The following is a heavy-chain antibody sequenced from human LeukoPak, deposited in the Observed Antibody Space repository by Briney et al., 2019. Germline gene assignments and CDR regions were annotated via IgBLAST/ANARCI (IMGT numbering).Heavy chain of an antibody. Sequence: GGSLRLSCAASGFTFTRYWMAWVRQAPGKGLEWVANIKQDGSEQYHVDSVRGRFTMSRDNTKNIVFLQMDSLRVEDTAVYYCASSDDAFDIWGQGTMVTVSS. CDR2: IKQDGSEQ. CDR1: GFTFTRYW. D-gene: IGHD3-10*01. J-gene: IGHJ3*02. V-gene: IGHV3-7*01. CDR3: ASSDDAFDI.